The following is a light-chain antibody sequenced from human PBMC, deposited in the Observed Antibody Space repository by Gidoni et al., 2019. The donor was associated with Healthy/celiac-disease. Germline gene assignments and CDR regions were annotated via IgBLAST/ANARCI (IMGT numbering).Light chain of an antibody. CDR1: QSVSSSY. V-gene: IGKV3-20*01. CDR3: QQSRSSPLT. J-gene: IGKJ3*01. Sequence: ESVLTQSPGTLSLTPGERATLSGRARQSVSSSYLAWYQQEPGQAPRLLIYGASSRATGIPDRFSGSGSGTDFTLTISRLEPEDFAVYYCQQSRSSPLTFGPGTKVDIK. CDR2: GAS.